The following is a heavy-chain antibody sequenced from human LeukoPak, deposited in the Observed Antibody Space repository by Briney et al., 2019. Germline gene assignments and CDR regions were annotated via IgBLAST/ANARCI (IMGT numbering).Heavy chain of an antibody. J-gene: IGHJ4*02. V-gene: IGHV3-64D*06. CDR3: VIRGDNYAYDN. CDR1: VFTFSRYP. CDR2: ITNNGGST. D-gene: IGHD5-18*01. Sequence: PGGSLRLSCSASVFTFSRYPMHWVRQPPGKGLEYVSGITNNGGSTYYADSVKGRFTISRDNSKNTLYLQLNSLRGEDTAVYYCVIRGDNYAYDNWGQGTLVTVSS.